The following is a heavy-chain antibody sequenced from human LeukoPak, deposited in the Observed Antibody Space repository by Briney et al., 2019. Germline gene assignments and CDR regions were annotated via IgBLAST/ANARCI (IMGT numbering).Heavy chain of an antibody. Sequence: GRSLRLSCAASGFTFSTSWMSWVRQAPGKGLEWVANIKKDGREIYYADSVKGRFTISRDNAKDSLYLQMNSLRDEDTAVYYCASEGGSVAPNYFNYWGQGTLVTVSS. CDR3: ASEGGSVAPNYFNY. CDR2: IKKDGREI. J-gene: IGHJ4*02. V-gene: IGHV3-7*01. D-gene: IGHD3-16*01. CDR1: GFTFSTSW.